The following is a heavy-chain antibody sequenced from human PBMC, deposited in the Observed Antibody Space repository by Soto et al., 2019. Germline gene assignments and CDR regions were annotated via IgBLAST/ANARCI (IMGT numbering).Heavy chain of an antibody. V-gene: IGHV4-34*01. CDR2: INHSGST. D-gene: IGHD4-17*01. CDR3: ARGVGTTRPVYYYYYMDV. Sequence: SETLSLTCAVYGGSFSGYYWSWIRQPPWKGLEWIGEINHSGSTNYNPSLKSRVTISVDTSKNQFSLKLSSVTAADTAVYYCARGVGTTRPVYYYYYMDVWGKGTTVTVSS. J-gene: IGHJ6*03. CDR1: GGSFSGYY.